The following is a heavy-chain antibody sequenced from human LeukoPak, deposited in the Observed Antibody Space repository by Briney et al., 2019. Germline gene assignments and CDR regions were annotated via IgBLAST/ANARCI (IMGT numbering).Heavy chain of an antibody. V-gene: IGHV3-30*02. J-gene: IGHJ6*03. Sequence: GGSLRLSCAASAFTFSSYGMHWVRQAPGKGLEWVAFIRYDGSNKYYADSVKGRFTISRDNSRNTLYLQMNSLRAEDTAVYYCAKDGSGATTNYHAPIYYYYMDVWGKGTTVTISS. CDR3: AKDGSGATTNYHAPIYYYYMDV. CDR1: AFTFSSYG. D-gene: IGHD1-26*01. CDR2: IRYDGSNK.